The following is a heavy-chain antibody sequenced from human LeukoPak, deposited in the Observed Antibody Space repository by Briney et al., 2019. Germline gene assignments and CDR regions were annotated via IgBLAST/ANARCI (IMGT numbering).Heavy chain of an antibody. J-gene: IGHJ4*02. Sequence: TGGSLGLSCAASGFTFSSYAMNWVRQAPGKGLEWVSGISGSGGTTYYADSVKGRFTISRDDSKNTLYLQMDSLRAEDAAVYYCARDSGPLDSWGQGALVTVSS. V-gene: IGHV3-23*01. D-gene: IGHD1-1*01. CDR1: GFTFSSYA. CDR3: ARDSGPLDS. CDR2: ISGSGGTT.